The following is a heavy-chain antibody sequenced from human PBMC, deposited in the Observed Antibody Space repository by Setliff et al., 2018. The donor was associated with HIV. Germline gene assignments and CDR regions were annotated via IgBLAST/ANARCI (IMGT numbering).Heavy chain of an antibody. D-gene: IGHD2-15*01. Sequence: ASVKVSCKASGYTFTGYYMHWVRQAPGQGLEWMGWINPNNGGTNYAQKFQGRVTMTRDTSISTAYMEVSRLRSDDTAVYYCARNPCSGGSCPDAFDIWGQGTMVTVSS. V-gene: IGHV1-2*02. CDR3: ARNPCSGGSCPDAFDI. J-gene: IGHJ3*02. CDR2: INPNNGGT. CDR1: GYTFTGYY.